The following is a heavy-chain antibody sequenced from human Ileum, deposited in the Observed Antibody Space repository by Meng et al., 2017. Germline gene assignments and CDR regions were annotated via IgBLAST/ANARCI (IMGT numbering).Heavy chain of an antibody. CDR2: IKNDGSEK. CDR3: ARDSGVAEYDF. J-gene: IGHJ4*02. Sequence: GESLKISCAASGFKFSRYWFSWVRQAPGKGLEWVANIKNDGSEKYYVESVKGRFSISRDNAKNSVYVQMSSLRVEDTAVYYCARDSGVAEYDFWGQGTLVTGAS. CDR1: GFKFSRYW. V-gene: IGHV3-7*01. D-gene: IGHD6-13*01.